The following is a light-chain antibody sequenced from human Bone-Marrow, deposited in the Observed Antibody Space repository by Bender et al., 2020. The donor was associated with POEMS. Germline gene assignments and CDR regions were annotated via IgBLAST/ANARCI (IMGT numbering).Light chain of an antibody. CDR3: QSYDNSLGGWV. CDR2: EVS. Sequence: QSALTQPASVSGSPGQSVTISCTGTSSDVGGYNYVSWYQQHPDKAPKLIIYEVSKRPSGVPDRFSGSKSGNTASLTVSGLQAEDEGDYYCQSYDNSLGGWVFGGGTKLTVL. CDR1: SSDVGGYNY. V-gene: IGLV2-8*01. J-gene: IGLJ3*02.